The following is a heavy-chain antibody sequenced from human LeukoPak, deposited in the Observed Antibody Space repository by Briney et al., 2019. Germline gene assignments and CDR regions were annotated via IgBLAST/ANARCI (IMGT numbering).Heavy chain of an antibody. CDR3: ARHQSYFDVLTGYSFDY. Sequence: SETLSLTCTVSGGSISSYYWSWIRQPPGKGLEWIGYIYYSGSTNYNPSLESRVTISVDTSKNQFSLRLSSVTAADTAVYYCARHQSYFDVLTGYSFDYWGQGTLVTVSS. V-gene: IGHV4-59*08. CDR1: GGSISSYY. J-gene: IGHJ4*02. D-gene: IGHD3-9*01. CDR2: IYYSGST.